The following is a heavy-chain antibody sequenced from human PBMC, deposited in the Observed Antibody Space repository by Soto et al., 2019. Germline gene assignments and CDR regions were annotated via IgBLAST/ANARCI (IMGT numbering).Heavy chain of an antibody. Sequence: SETLSLTCAVSGGSISSGGYSWSWIRQPPGKGLEWIGYMYHSGSTYYNPSLKSRVTISIDRSKNQFSLKLCSVTAADTAVYYCATLPPRIVVTVLPMPSWGQGTLVTVSS. CDR1: GGSISSGGYS. D-gene: IGHD2-15*01. V-gene: IGHV4-30-2*01. CDR2: MYHSGST. J-gene: IGHJ1*01. CDR3: ATLPPRIVVTVLPMPS.